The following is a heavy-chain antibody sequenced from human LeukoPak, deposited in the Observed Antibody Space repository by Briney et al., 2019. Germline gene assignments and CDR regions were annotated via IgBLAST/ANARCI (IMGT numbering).Heavy chain of an antibody. J-gene: IGHJ6*03. CDR3: ASRPRLIFGAARPYYYMDV. CDR2: IIPIFGTA. Sequence: SVKVSCKASGGTFSSYAISWVRQAPGQGLEWMGGIIPIFGTANYAQKFQGRVTITADESTSTAYMELSSLRSEDTAVYYCASRPRLIFGAARPYYYMDVWGKGTTVTVSS. D-gene: IGHD3-3*01. CDR1: GGTFSSYA. V-gene: IGHV1-69*01.